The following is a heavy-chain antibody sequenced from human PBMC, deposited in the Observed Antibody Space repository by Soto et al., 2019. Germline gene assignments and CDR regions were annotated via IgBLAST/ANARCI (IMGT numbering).Heavy chain of an antibody. CDR1: GYTFTSYG. Sequence: QVQLVQSGAEVKKPGASVRVSCKASGYTFTSYGICWVRQAPGQGLEWMGWISTYNGNTNYAQKLQGRVTMTTDTSTGTAYMELRSLRSDDTAVYYCARDKPPLSTGYSSGWYFFDYWGQGTLVTVSS. V-gene: IGHV1-18*01. CDR2: ISTYNGNT. CDR3: ARDKPPLSTGYSSGWYFFDY. J-gene: IGHJ4*02. D-gene: IGHD6-19*01.